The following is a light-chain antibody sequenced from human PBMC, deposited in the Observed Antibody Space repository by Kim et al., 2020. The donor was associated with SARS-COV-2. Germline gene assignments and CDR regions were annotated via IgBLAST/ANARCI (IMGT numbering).Light chain of an antibody. CDR1: SSNIGRNA. CDR2: ASK. Sequence: GQRVTISCSGSSSNIGRNAVHWYQQLPGTAPKLLIYASKQRPSGVPDRFSGSKSGASASLAISGLQSADEAEYFCAAWDDGLNGYVFGTGTKVTVL. CDR3: AAWDDGLNGYV. J-gene: IGLJ1*01. V-gene: IGLV1-44*01.